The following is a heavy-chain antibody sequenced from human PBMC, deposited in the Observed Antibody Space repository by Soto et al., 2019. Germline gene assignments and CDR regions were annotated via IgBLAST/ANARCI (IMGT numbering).Heavy chain of an antibody. CDR3: SRGADAYKGGRS. CDR2: VHPSGNT. CDR1: GGSFSNYY. J-gene: IGHJ4*02. D-gene: IGHD1-20*01. Sequence: QVQLQQWGAGLLKPSETLSLTCAVYGGSFSNYYLTWIRQPPGKGLEWMGEVHPSGNTNYNPSLRSRLSTSLGTSTKQLALRLTSVTAADTGVYYCSRGADAYKGGRSWGQGTQVTVSS. V-gene: IGHV4-34*02.